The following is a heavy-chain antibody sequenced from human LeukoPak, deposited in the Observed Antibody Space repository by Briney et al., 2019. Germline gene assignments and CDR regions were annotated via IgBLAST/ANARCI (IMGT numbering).Heavy chain of an antibody. D-gene: IGHD1-14*01. CDR1: GGSINTYY. Sequence: SETLSLTCSVSGGSINTYYWSWIRQTPGEGLEWIGFIYYTGSTNYNPSLKSRVTMSVDTSKSQFSLKLTSVTAADTALYYCARGANRLDSWGRGTLVTVSS. V-gene: IGHV4-59*12. CDR2: IYYTGST. J-gene: IGHJ4*02. CDR3: ARGANRLDS.